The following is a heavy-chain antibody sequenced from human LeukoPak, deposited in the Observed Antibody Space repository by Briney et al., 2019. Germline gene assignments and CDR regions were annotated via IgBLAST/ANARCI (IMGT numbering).Heavy chain of an antibody. CDR1: GFTFSSYA. J-gene: IGHJ4*02. CDR3: ATYSSGWTFDY. D-gene: IGHD6-19*01. CDR2: ISGGGGST. V-gene: IGHV3-23*01. Sequence: PGGSLRLSCAASGFTFSSYAMSWVRQAPGKGLEWVSAISGGGGSTYYADSVKGRFTISRNNSKNTLYLQMNSLRTEDTAVYYCATYSSGWTFDYWGQGTLVTVSS.